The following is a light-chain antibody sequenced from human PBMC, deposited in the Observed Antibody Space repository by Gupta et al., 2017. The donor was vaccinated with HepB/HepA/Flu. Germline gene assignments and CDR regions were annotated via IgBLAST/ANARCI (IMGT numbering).Light chain of an antibody. CDR3: AAWDDILNGWV. CDR1: STNVGSNT. Sequence: QTVLTQPPSASGTPGQRFTISCSGSSTNVGSNTVIWYQQLPATAPTLLIYSNIQRPAGFPVRFSGSKSGTSVSLSISGLHAEDDADYHCAAWDDILNGWVFGGGTKLTVL. V-gene: IGLV1-44*01. CDR2: SNI. J-gene: IGLJ3*02.